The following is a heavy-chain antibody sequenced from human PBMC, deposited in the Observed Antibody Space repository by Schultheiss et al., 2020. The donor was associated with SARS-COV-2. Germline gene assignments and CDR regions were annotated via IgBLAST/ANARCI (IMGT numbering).Heavy chain of an antibody. CDR3: ARDHEYYDFWSGYQYYMDV. Sequence: SETLSLTCTVSGGSISSYYWSWIRQPPGKGLECIGYFNYGGSTNYNPSLKSRVTISVDTSKNQFSLKLSSVTAADTAVYYCARDHEYYDFWSGYQYYMDVWGKGTTVTVSS. CDR2: FNYGGST. V-gene: IGHV4-59*12. CDR1: GGSISSYY. J-gene: IGHJ6*03. D-gene: IGHD3-3*01.